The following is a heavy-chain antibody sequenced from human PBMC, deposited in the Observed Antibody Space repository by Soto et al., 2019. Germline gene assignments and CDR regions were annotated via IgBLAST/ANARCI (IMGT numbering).Heavy chain of an antibody. D-gene: IGHD1-1*01. Sequence: EVQLVESGGGIVQPGGSLRLSCAASGFNLGSYWMHLVRQAPGKGLVWVSRINDYGTTINYAESVEGRFTISRDDAKREVYLQMNHLGAEDTAVYYCARGGLEPFAYRGQGALVTVST. CDR1: GFNLGSYW. J-gene: IGHJ4*02. V-gene: IGHV3-74*01. CDR2: INDYGTTI. CDR3: ARGGLEPFAY.